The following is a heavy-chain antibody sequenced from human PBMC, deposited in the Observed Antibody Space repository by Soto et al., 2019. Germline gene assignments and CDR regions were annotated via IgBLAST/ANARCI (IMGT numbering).Heavy chain of an antibody. CDR1: GGSFSGYY. V-gene: IGHV4-34*01. CDR2: INHSGST. CDR3: ASYSSSSGDYFDY. Sequence: SETLSLTCAVYGGSFSGYYWSWIRQPPGKGLEWIGEINHSGSTNYNPSLKSRVTISVDTSKNQFSLKPSSVTAADTAVYYCASYSSSSGDYFDYWGQGTLVTVSS. J-gene: IGHJ4*02. D-gene: IGHD6-6*01.